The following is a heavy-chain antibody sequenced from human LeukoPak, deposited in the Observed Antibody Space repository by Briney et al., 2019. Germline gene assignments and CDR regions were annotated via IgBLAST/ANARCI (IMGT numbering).Heavy chain of an antibody. CDR3: ASGFWSGYYLGHDAFDI. D-gene: IGHD3-3*01. CDR2: IKQDGSEK. V-gene: IGHV3-7*01. Sequence: PGGSLRLSCAASGFTFSSYWMSWVRQAPGKGPEWVANIKQDGSEKYYVDSVKGRFTTSRDNAKNSLYLQMNSLRAEDTAVYYCASGFWSGYYLGHDAFDIWGQGTMVTVSS. J-gene: IGHJ3*02. CDR1: GFTFSSYW.